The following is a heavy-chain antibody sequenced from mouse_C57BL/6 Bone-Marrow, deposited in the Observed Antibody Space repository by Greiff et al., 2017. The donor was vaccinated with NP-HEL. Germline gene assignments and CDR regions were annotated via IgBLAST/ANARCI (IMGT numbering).Heavy chain of an antibody. CDR2: ISDGGSYT. CDR1: GFTFSSYA. CDR3: ARDTLVGYFDV. Sequence: EVKLVESGGGLVKPGGSLKLSCAASGFTFSSYAMSWVRQTPEKRLEWVATISDGGSYTYYPDNVKGRFTISRDNAKNNLYLQMSHLKSEDTAMYYCARDTLVGYFDVWGTGTTVTVSS. V-gene: IGHV5-4*01. J-gene: IGHJ1*03.